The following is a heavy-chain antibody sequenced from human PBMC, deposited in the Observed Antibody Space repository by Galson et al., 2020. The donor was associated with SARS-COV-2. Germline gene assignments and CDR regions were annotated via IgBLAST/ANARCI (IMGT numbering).Heavy chain of an antibody. V-gene: IGHV5-51*01. D-gene: IGHD2-15*01. J-gene: IGHJ6*02. Sequence: GESLKISSKGSGYSFTSYWIGWVRQMPGKGLEWMGIIYPGDSDTRYSPSFQGQVTISVDRSINTAYLQWSSLKASDAAIYYCAKEVWVGNYYYGMDVWGQGTTVTVSS. CDR1: GYSFTSYW. CDR2: IYPGDSDT. CDR3: AKEVWVGNYYYGMDV.